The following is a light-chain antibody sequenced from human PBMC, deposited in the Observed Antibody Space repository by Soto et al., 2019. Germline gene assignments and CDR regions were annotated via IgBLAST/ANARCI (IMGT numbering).Light chain of an antibody. V-gene: IGKV3-11*01. J-gene: IGKJ1*01. Sequence: EIVLTQSPATLSLSPGDRATLSCRASQSVSSHLAWYQQKPGQSPRLLIYDASNRATGIQARFSGSGSGTEFTLPIRSLEPEDFAFYFCKQRSHWPTCGQGTKVDIK. CDR1: QSVSSH. CDR3: KQRSHWPT. CDR2: DAS.